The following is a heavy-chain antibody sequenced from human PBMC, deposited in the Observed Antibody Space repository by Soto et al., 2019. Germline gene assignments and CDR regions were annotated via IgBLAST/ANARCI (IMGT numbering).Heavy chain of an antibody. CDR1: GSSISSSGYY. D-gene: IGHD3-16*01. V-gene: IGHV4-39*01. CDR2: LYYNVGT. Sequence: PSETLSLTCTVSGSSISSSGYYWGWIRQPPGRGLEWIGSLYYNVGTYYNPSLKSRVTISADTSANQFSLMVNSVTAADTAIYYCARLPSQHWVDYWGQGTLVTVSS. J-gene: IGHJ4*02. CDR3: ARLPSQHWVDY.